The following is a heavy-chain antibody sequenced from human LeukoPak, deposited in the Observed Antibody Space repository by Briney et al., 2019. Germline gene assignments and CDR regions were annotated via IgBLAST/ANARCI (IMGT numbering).Heavy chain of an antibody. CDR2: INHSGST. Sequence: SETLSLTCAVYGGSFSGYYWSWIRQPPGKGLEWIGEINHSGSTNYNPSLKSRVTISVDTSKNQFSLKLSSVTAADTAVYYCARAVEWELLFSNYYYMDVWGKGTTVTISS. V-gene: IGHV4-34*01. J-gene: IGHJ6*03. D-gene: IGHD1-26*01. CDR3: ARAVEWELLFSNYYYMDV. CDR1: GGSFSGYY.